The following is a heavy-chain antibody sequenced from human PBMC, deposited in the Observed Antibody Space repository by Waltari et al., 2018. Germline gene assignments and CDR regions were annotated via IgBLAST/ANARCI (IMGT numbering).Heavy chain of an antibody. CDR3: AVKVHYDILTGLFGLADY. CDR1: GYTFTSYG. Sequence: QVQLVQSGAEVKKPGASVKVSCKASGYTFTSYGISWVRQAPGQGLEWMGWISTYNDNTNCAQKLQGRVTMTTDTSTSTAYMELRSLRSDDTAVYYCAVKVHYDILTGLFGLADYWGQGTLVTVSS. V-gene: IGHV1-18*01. D-gene: IGHD3-9*01. J-gene: IGHJ4*02. CDR2: ISTYNDNT.